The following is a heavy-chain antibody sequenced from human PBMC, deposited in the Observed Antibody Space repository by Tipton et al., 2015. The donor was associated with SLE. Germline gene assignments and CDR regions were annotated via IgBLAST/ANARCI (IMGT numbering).Heavy chain of an antibody. CDR3: ARAGGGDSNWFDP. CDR2: IFYNGRT. CDR1: GGSIRSASSY. V-gene: IGHV4-39*07. D-gene: IGHD2-21*01. Sequence: LRLSCSVSGGSIRSASSYWGWIRQPPGKGLEWIGSIFYNGRTYYNPSPKSRVTISVDTSKNQFSLKLSSVTAADTAVYYCARAGGGDSNWFDPWGQGTLVTVSS. J-gene: IGHJ5*02.